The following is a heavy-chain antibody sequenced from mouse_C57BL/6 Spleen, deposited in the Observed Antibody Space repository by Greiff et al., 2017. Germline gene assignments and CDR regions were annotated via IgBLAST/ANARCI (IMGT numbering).Heavy chain of an antibody. Sequence: VQLKESGAELVRPGASVKLSCTASGFNIKDYYMHWVKQRPEQGLEWIGRIDPEDGDTESAPKFQGKATMTADTSSNTAYLQLSSLTSEDTAVYYCTAQDSSGYVGFDYWGQGTTLTVSS. V-gene: IGHV14-1*01. CDR3: TAQDSSGYVGFDY. D-gene: IGHD3-2*02. CDR2: IDPEDGDT. J-gene: IGHJ2*01. CDR1: GFNIKDYY.